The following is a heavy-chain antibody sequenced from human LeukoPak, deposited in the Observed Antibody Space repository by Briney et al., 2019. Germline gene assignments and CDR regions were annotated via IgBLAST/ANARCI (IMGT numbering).Heavy chain of an antibody. J-gene: IGHJ4*02. Sequence: SLRLSCTASGFTFGDYAMSWFRQAPGKGLEWVGFIRSKAYGGTTEYAASVKGRFTISRDDSKSIAYLQMNSLKTEDTAVYYCTSSYQWEPSDYWGQGTLVTVSS. CDR3: TSSYQWEPSDY. CDR2: IRSKAYGGTT. V-gene: IGHV3-49*03. D-gene: IGHD1-26*01. CDR1: GFTFGDYA.